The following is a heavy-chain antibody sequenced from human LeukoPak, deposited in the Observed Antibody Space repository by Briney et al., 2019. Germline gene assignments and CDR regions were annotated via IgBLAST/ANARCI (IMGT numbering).Heavy chain of an antibody. J-gene: IGHJ6*02. D-gene: IGHD2-8*01. CDR2: ISYDGSNK. Sequence: GRSLRLSCAASGFTFSSYGMHWVRQAPGKGLEWVAVISYDGSNKYYADSVKGRFTISRDNSKNTLYLQMNSLRAEDTAVYYCARDKLLMVYAIPYYYYGMDVWGQGTTVTVSS. CDR3: ARDKLLMVYAIPYYYYGMDV. CDR1: GFTFSSYG. V-gene: IGHV3-30*03.